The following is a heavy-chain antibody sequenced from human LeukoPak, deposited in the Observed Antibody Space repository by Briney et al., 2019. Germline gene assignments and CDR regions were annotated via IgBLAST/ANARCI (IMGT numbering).Heavy chain of an antibody. CDR3: ARVVRGVVTSNWFDP. D-gene: IGHD2-21*02. CDR1: GDSLNTYY. J-gene: IGHJ5*02. V-gene: IGHV4-59*07. CDR2: VASSGTS. Sequence: SDTLSLTCTVSGDSLNTYYWTWIRQTPGKELEWIGFVASSGTSNNNPSLKSRVSISIDTSKNQFSLALTSVTPADTAVYYCARVVRGVVTSNWFDPWGQGTLVSVSS.